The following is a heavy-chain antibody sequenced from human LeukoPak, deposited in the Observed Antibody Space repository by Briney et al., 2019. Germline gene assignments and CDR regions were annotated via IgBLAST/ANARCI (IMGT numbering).Heavy chain of an antibody. J-gene: IGHJ4*02. Sequence: GESLKISCKGSGYSFTSYWIGWVRQMPGKGLEWMGIIYPGDSDTRYSPSFQGQVTISADKSISTAYLQWSSLKASDTAMYYCTRLGLERYNWNGGVDYWGQGTLVTVSS. CDR1: GYSFTSYW. V-gene: IGHV5-51*01. D-gene: IGHD1-1*01. CDR2: IYPGDSDT. CDR3: TRLGLERYNWNGGVDY.